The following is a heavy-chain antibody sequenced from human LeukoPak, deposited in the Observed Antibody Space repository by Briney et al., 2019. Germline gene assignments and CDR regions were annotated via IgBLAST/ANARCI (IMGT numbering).Heavy chain of an antibody. Sequence: SETLSLTCTVSGGSISSSSYYWGWIRQPPGKGLEWIGSIYYSGSTYYNPSLKSRVTISVGTSKNQFSLKLSSVTAADTGVYYCARGGGGAKAFYFDYWGQGSLVTVSS. J-gene: IGHJ4*02. CDR3: ARGGGGAKAFYFDY. V-gene: IGHV4-39*01. D-gene: IGHD1-26*01. CDR1: GGSISSSSYY. CDR2: IYYSGST.